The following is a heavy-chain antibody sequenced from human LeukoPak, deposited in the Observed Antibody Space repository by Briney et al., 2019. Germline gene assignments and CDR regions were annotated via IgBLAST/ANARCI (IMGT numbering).Heavy chain of an antibody. CDR2: ISSTSNHK. J-gene: IGHJ3*02. Sequence: GGSLRLSCAASGFIFRSFSMTWVRQAPGKGLEWVASISSTSNHKYHADSVKGRFTISRDNDKNSLYLQMSSLRAEDTALYYCATRATADSYDASDIWGQGTMVTVSS. CDR3: ATRATADSYDASDI. D-gene: IGHD6-13*01. CDR1: GFIFRSFS. V-gene: IGHV3-21*06.